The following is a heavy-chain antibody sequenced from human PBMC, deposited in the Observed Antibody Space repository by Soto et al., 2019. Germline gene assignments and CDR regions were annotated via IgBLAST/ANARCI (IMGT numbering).Heavy chain of an antibody. J-gene: IGHJ6*02. CDR3: ARDVEHGAANSFLSYGMDV. Sequence: GASVKVSCKASGYTFTGYYMHWVRQAPGQGLEWMGWINPNSGGTNYAQKFQGWVTMTRDTSISTAYMELSRLRSDDTAVYYCARDVEHGAANSFLSYGMDVWGQGTTVTVSS. V-gene: IGHV1-2*04. CDR2: INPNSGGT. D-gene: IGHD5-18*01. CDR1: GYTFTGYY.